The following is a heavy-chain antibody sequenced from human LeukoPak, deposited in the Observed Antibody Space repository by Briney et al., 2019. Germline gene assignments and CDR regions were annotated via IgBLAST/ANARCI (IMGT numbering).Heavy chain of an antibody. D-gene: IGHD3-16*01. J-gene: IGHJ4*02. CDR3: AKASWVSSTDAVR. CDR2: IRGNGKT. Sequence: GGSLRLSCAVSGLSFSSFAMSWVRQGPARGLEWVSSIRGNGKTFYADSVKGRFTLSSDSSRNTVYFQLNNLRVEDTAIYYCAKASWVSSTDAVRWGQGTLVTVSS. CDR1: GLSFSSFA. V-gene: IGHV3-23*01.